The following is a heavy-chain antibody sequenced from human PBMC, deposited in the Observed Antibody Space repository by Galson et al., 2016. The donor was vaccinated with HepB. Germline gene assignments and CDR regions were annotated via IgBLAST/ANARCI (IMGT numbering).Heavy chain of an antibody. Sequence: SCAASGFTFSMYDMHWVRQVTGKGLEWVSAVETAGDTYYPASVKGRFTISRENAKNSLYLQMNSLRAGDTAVYYCTRGKSLWTMPWNYGLDVWGKGTTVIVSS. D-gene: IGHD3-10*01. CDR1: GFTFSMYD. CDR2: VETAGDT. J-gene: IGHJ6*04. V-gene: IGHV3-13*01. CDR3: TRGKSLWTMPWNYGLDV.